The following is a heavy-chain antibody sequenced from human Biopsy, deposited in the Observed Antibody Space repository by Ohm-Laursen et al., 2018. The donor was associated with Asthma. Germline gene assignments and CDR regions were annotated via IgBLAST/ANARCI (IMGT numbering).Heavy chain of an antibody. CDR3: ASGPEWYGLDV. J-gene: IGHJ6*02. CDR2: SNQGGSP. V-gene: IGHV4-34*01. CDR1: RGSLRVYV. D-gene: IGHD3-3*01. Sequence: SDTLSLTCGVYRGSLRVYVWSWIRPPPGKGLEWIGESNQGGSPTFNPSLKSRVTISRDTSKNQLSLKLRSVTAADTAVYYCASGPEWYGLDVWGQGTTVTVSS.